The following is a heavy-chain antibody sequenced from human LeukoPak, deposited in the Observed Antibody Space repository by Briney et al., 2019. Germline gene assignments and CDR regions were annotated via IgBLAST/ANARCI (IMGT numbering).Heavy chain of an antibody. D-gene: IGHD3-22*01. J-gene: IGHJ3*02. CDR1: GFTFSNYA. Sequence: PGGSLRLSCAASGFTFSNYAMNWVRQAPGKGLEWVSTISGSGGSTYYADSVKGRFTISRDNSKNTLYLQMNSLRAEDTAFYYCARESSGGYYFDVFDIWGQGTMVTVSS. V-gene: IGHV3-23*01. CDR2: ISGSGGST. CDR3: ARESSGGYYFDVFDI.